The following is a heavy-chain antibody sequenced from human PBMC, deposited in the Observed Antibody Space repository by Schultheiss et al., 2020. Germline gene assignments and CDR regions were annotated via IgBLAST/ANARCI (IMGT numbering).Heavy chain of an antibody. J-gene: IGHJ5*02. CDR3: AKSRHDYGDYWFDP. D-gene: IGHD4-17*01. CDR1: GFTFSSYS. CDR2: IWYDGSNK. V-gene: IGHV3-33*06. Sequence: GESLKISCAASGFTFSSYSMNWVRQAPGKGLEWVAVIWYDGSNKYYADSVKGRFTISRDNSKNTLYLQMNSLRAEDTAVYYCAKSRHDYGDYWFDPWGQGTLVTVSS.